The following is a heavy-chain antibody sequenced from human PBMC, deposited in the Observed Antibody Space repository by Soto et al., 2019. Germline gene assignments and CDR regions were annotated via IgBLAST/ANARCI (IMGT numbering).Heavy chain of an antibody. CDR3: AKDQHDYGDYYLDY. CDR2: ISAYNGNT. V-gene: IGHV1-18*01. D-gene: IGHD4-17*01. CDR1: GYTFTSYG. Sequence: EASVKVSCKASGYTFTSYGISWVRQAPGQGLEWMGWISAYNGNTNYAQKVQGRVTMTTDTSTSTAYMELRSLRSDDTAVYYCAKDQHDYGDYYLDYWGQGTLVTVSS. J-gene: IGHJ4*02.